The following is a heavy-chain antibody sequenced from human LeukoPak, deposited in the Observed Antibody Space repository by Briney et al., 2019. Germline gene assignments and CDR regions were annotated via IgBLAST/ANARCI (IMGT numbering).Heavy chain of an antibody. Sequence: GGSLRLSCAASGFTFSSHWMSWVRQAPGRGLEWVANIVQDGSQKYYVDSVKGRFTISRDNGKNSLYLQMNSLRAENTAVYYCARNEKWGRDYWGQGTLVTVSS. V-gene: IGHV3-7*03. J-gene: IGHJ4*02. CDR1: GFTFSSHW. CDR3: ARNEKWGRDY. D-gene: IGHD1-26*01. CDR2: IVQDGSQK.